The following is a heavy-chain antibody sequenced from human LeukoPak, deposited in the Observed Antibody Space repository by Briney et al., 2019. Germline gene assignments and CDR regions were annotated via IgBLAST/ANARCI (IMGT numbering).Heavy chain of an antibody. V-gene: IGHV1-46*01. D-gene: IGHD3-16*01. CDR3: ARGNVWGKY. J-gene: IGHJ4*02. CDR1: GYTFTSYY. CDR2: INPSGGST. Sequence: ASVKVSCKASGYTFTSYYMHWVRQAPGQGLEWMAIINPSGGSTTYAQKFQGRVTMARDTSTSTVYMELSSLRDEDTAVYYCARGNVWGKYWGQGTLVTVSS.